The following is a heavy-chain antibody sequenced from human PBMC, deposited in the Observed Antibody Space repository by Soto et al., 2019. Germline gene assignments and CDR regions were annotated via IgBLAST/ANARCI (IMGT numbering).Heavy chain of an antibody. Sequence: PSETLSLTCTVSGGSISSSSYYWGWIRQPPGKGLEWIGSIYYSGSTYYNPSLKSRVTISVDTSKNQFSLKLSSVTAADTAVYYCARHLPRDDFDYWGQGTLVTVSS. J-gene: IGHJ4*02. CDR3: ARHLPRDDFDY. V-gene: IGHV4-39*01. CDR1: GGSISSSSYY. CDR2: IYYSGST.